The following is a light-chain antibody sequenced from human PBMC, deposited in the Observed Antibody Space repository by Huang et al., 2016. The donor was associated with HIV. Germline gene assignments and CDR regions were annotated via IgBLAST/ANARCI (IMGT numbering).Light chain of an antibody. CDR3: QQYNNWEWT. CDR2: GAS. CDR1: QSVSSN. Sequence: EIVMTQSPATLSVSPGERATLSCRASQSVSSNLAWYQQKPGQAPRLLIYGASTRATGIPARFSGSGSGTEFTLTISSLQSEDFAVYYCQQYNNWEWTFGQWTKVEIK. V-gene: IGKV3-15*01. J-gene: IGKJ1*01.